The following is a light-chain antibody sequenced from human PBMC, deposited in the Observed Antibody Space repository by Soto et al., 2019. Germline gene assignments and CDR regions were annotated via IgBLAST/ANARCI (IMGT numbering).Light chain of an antibody. CDR3: CSYAGSYTVL. CDR1: SSDVGRYNY. CDR2: DVS. V-gene: IGLV2-11*01. Sequence: QSALTQPRSVSGSPGQSVTISCTGTSSDVGRYNYVSWYQQHPGKAPKLIIYDVSKRPSGVPDRFSGSKSGNTASLTISGLQAEDEDDYYFCSYAGSYTVLFGGGTKLTVL. J-gene: IGLJ2*01.